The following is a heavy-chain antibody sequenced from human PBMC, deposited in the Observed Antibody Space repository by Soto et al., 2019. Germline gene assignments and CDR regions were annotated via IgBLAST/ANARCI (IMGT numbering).Heavy chain of an antibody. V-gene: IGHV3-30-3*01. J-gene: IGHJ6*02. CDR2: ISYDGSNK. CDR3: ARDARYSGSYFGFPYYYGMDV. CDR1: GFTFSSYA. Sequence: QVQLVESGGGVVQPGRSLRLSCAASGFTFSSYAMHWVRQAPGKGLEWVAVISYDGSNKYYADSVKGRFTISRDNSKNTLYLQMNSLRAEDMAVYYCARDARYSGSYFGFPYYYGMDVWGQGTTVTVSS. D-gene: IGHD1-26*01.